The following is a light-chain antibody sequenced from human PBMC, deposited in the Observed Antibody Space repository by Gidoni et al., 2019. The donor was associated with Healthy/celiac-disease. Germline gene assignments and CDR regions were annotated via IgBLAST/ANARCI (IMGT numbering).Light chain of an antibody. Sequence: DIQITQSPSSLSASVGDRVNITCRASQSISSYLNWYQQKPGKAPKLLIYAASSLQSGVPSRFSGSGSGTDFTLTISSLQPEDFATYYCQQSYSTPYTCGQGTKLEIK. J-gene: IGKJ2*01. CDR3: QQSYSTPYT. V-gene: IGKV1-39*01. CDR1: QSISSY. CDR2: AAS.